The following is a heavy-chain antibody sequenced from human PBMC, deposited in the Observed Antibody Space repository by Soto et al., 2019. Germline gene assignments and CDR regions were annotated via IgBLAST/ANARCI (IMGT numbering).Heavy chain of an antibody. CDR3: AAIVQLSGWYDSRRSLPAYYFDY. CDR1: GDSVCSNSAS. V-gene: IGHV6-1*01. D-gene: IGHD6-19*01. J-gene: IGHJ4*02. Sequence: PSQTLSLTCASRGDSVCSNSASWHWIRQSPSRGLEWLGRTYYRSKWYNDYAVSVKSRITINPDTSKNQFSLQLNSVTPEDTAVYCCAAIVQLSGWYDSRRSLPAYYFDYWGQGTLVTVSS. CDR2: TYYRSKWYN.